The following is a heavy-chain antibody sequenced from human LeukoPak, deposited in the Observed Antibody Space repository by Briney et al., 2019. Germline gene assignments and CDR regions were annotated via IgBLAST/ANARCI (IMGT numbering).Heavy chain of an antibody. CDR2: INWNGGST. V-gene: IGHV3-20*04. CDR3: ARDWIGDSSSSSDY. Sequence: PGGSLRPSCAASGFRFDDYGMSWGRQAPGKGLEWVSGINWNGGSTGYADSVKGRFTSSRDNAKNSLYLQMNSLRAEDTALYYCARDWIGDSSSSSDYWGQGTLVTVSS. J-gene: IGHJ4*02. CDR1: GFRFDDYG. D-gene: IGHD6-6*01.